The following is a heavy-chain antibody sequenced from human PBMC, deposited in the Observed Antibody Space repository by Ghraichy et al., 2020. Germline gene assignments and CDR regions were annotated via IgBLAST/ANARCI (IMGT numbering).Heavy chain of an antibody. Sequence: ESLNISCTVSGGSISSSSYYWGWIRQPPGKGLEWIGSIYYSGSTYYNPSLKSRVTISVDTSKNQFSLKLSSVTAADTAVYYCARPSYYYDSSGYYYVLVDYWGQGTLVTVSS. CDR3: ARPSYYYDSSGYYYVLVDY. V-gene: IGHV4-39*01. D-gene: IGHD3-22*01. J-gene: IGHJ4*02. CDR1: GGSISSSSYY. CDR2: IYYSGST.